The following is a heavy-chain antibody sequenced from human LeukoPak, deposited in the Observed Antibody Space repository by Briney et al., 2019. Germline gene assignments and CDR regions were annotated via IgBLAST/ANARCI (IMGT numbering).Heavy chain of an antibody. CDR2: INPNSGGT. CDR1: GYTSTGYY. V-gene: IGHV1-2*02. CDR3: ARASYLPPIYYDSSGYYWLDY. Sequence: ASVKVSCKASGYTSTGYYMHWVRQAPGQGLEWMGWINPNSGGTNYAQKFQGRVTMTRDTSISTAYMELSRLRSDDTAVCYCARASYLPPIYYDSSGYYWLDYWGQGTLVTVSS. J-gene: IGHJ4*02. D-gene: IGHD3-22*01.